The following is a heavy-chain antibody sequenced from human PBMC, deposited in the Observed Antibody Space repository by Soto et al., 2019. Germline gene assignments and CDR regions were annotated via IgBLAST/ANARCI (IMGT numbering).Heavy chain of an antibody. V-gene: IGHV1-2*02. CDR2: INPNSGGT. J-gene: IGHJ6*02. Sequence: QVQLVQSGAEVKKPGASVKVSCKASGYTFTGYYMHWVRQAPGQGLEWMGWINPNSGGTNYAQKFQGRVTMTRDTSISTAYMELSRLRSDDTAVYYCARVVGSTAMVVYYYYGMDVWGQGTTVTVSS. CDR3: ARVVGSTAMVVYYYYGMDV. D-gene: IGHD5-18*01. CDR1: GYTFTGYY.